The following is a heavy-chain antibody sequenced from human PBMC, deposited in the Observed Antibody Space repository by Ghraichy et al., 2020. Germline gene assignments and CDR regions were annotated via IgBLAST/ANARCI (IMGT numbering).Heavy chain of an antibody. CDR2: ICGSSDST. Sequence: VSVICGSSDSTYYADSVKGRFTISRDNSKNTLYLQMNSLRVDDTAVYYCAKASGGSCYSQVDYWGQG. D-gene: IGHD2-15*01. CDR3: AKASGGSCYSQVDY. J-gene: IGHJ4*02. V-gene: IGHV3-23*01.